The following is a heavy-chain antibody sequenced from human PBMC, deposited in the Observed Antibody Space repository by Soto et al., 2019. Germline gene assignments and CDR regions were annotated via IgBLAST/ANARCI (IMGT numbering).Heavy chain of an antibody. CDR3: ARVLVRRGRNYGMDV. CDR2: IYSSGST. D-gene: IGHD3-10*01. J-gene: IGHJ6*02. Sequence: QVQLQESGPGLVKPSQTLSLTCTVSGGSISSGDYYWSWIRQPPGKGLEGIGYIYSSGSTYYNPSLKRHVTITVDTSTNQSSRRLSSVTAADTAVYYCARVLVRRGRNYGMDVWGQGTTVTVSS. CDR1: GGSISSGDYY. V-gene: IGHV4-30-4*01.